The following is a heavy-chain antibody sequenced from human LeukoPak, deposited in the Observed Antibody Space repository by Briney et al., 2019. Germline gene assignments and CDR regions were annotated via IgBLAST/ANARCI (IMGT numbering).Heavy chain of an antibody. J-gene: IGHJ1*01. CDR2: INPNSGGT. D-gene: IGHD6-13*01. CDR1: GYTFTGYY. Sequence: ASVKDSCKASGYTFTGYYIHWVRQAPGQGLEWMGWINPNSGGTNYIQKFQGRVSMTRDTSIGTAYMELGSLRSDDTAVYYCARSTTSNSYEYFEYWGQGTLVTVSS. V-gene: IGHV1-2*02. CDR3: ARSTTSNSYEYFEY.